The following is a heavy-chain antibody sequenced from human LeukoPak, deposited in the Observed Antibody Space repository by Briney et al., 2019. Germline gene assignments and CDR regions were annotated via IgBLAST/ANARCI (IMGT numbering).Heavy chain of an antibody. J-gene: IGHJ1*01. Sequence: GSPRLSCAASGFAFSSYGMHWVRQAPGKGLEWVAVIWYDGSNKYYADSVKGRFTISRDNSKNTLHLKMNSMRAEDTAVYYCARDSRDDFDFQHWGERTGVSVSS. CDR1: GFAFSSYG. D-gene: IGHD1-1*01. V-gene: IGHV3-33*01. CDR3: ARDSRDDFDFQH. CDR2: IWYDGSNK.